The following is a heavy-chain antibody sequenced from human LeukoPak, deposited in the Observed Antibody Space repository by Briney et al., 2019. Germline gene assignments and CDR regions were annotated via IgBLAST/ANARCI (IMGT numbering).Heavy chain of an antibody. CDR1: GGSISHSNYY. J-gene: IGHJ3*02. CDR2: IYYNGNT. D-gene: IGHD3-22*01. V-gene: IGHV4-39*07. Sequence: SETLSLTCTVSGGSISHSNYYWVWIRQPPGKGLEWIGSIYYNGNTYYSPSLKSRVTISIDTSKNQFSLKLSSVTAADTAVYYCARATTRWRYYDSSGYPNDAFDIWGQGTMVTVSS. CDR3: ARATTRWRYYDSSGYPNDAFDI.